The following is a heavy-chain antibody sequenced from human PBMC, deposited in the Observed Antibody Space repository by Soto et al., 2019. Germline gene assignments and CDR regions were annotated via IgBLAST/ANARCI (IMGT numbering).Heavy chain of an antibody. J-gene: IGHJ6*02. CDR2: ISGSGGST. V-gene: IGHV3-23*01. Sequence: PGGSLRLSCAASGFTFVDYAMTWVRQAPGKGLECVSVISGSGGSTFYVDSVNGRFTISRDNSKNTLFLQMKSLRAEDTAVYYCAKVRYSNYEYYFYAMDVWGRGTTVTVSS. D-gene: IGHD4-4*01. CDR1: GFTFVDYA. CDR3: AKVRYSNYEYYFYAMDV.